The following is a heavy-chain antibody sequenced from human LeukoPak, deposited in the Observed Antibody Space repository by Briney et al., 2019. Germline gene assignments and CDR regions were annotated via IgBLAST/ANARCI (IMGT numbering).Heavy chain of an antibody. CDR2: ISGGGGST. V-gene: IGHV3-23*01. CDR3: AKGGKWDVTPFDY. Sequence: GGSLRLSCAASGFTFSSYALNWVRQAPGKGLEWVSTISGGGGSTYYADSVKGRFTISRDNSKNTLYLQVNSLRAEDTAVYYCAKGGKWDVTPFDYWGQGTLVTVSS. CDR1: GFTFSSYA. D-gene: IGHD1-26*01. J-gene: IGHJ4*02.